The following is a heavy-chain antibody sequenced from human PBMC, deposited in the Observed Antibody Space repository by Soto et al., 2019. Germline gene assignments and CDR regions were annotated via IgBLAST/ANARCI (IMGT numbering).Heavy chain of an antibody. J-gene: IGHJ6*02. CDR3: AKDRAFNFYYGMDV. D-gene: IGHD3-10*01. CDR1: GFPFSNYA. V-gene: IGHV3-23*01. Sequence: EVQLLESGGELVQPGGSLRLSCRASGFPFSNYAMNWVRQAPGRGLEWVAGISTSGRATYYANSVKGRFTISRDHSKITVFLEMSSLSAEDTAVYYCAKDRAFNFYYGMDVCGQGTTVTVSS. CDR2: ISTSGRAT.